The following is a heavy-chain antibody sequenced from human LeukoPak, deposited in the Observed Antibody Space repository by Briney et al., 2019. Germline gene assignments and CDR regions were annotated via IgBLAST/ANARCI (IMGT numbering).Heavy chain of an antibody. CDR1: GLTFSSYS. CDR2: ISSSSSYI. V-gene: IGHV3-21*01. CDR3: ARDRLARVFDY. D-gene: IGHD6-6*01. J-gene: IGHJ4*02. Sequence: SGGSLRLSCAASGLTFSSYSMNWVRQAPGKGLEWVSSISSSSSYIYYADSVKGRFTISGDNAKNSLYLQMNSLRAEDTAVYYCARDRLARVFDYWGQGTLVTVSS.